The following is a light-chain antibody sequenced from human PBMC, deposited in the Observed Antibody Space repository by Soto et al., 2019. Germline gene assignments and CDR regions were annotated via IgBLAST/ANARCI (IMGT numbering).Light chain of an antibody. J-gene: IGLJ1*01. V-gene: IGLV2-8*01. Sequence: ALNQPPSASGSPGQSVTISYTGNSSDVGGYNYVSWYQQHPGKAPKLIIYEVNKRPSGVPDRFSGSKSGNTASLTVSGLQAEDEADYHCSSYAGSTNLGVFGTGTKVPVL. CDR3: SSYAGSTNLGV. CDR2: EVN. CDR1: SSDVGGYNY.